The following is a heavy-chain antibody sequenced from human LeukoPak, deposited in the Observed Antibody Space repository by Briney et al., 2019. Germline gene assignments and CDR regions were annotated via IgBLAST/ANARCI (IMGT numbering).Heavy chain of an antibody. CDR2: IIPIFGTA. D-gene: IGHD3-3*01. Sequence: SVKVSCTASGGTFSSYAIGWVRQAPGQGLEWMGGIIPIFGTANYAQKFQGRVTIIADESTSTAYMELSSLRSEDTAVYYCATTSDTRVRVRFLEWLLPNASYYYYGMDVWGQGTTVTVSS. CDR1: GGTFSSYA. V-gene: IGHV1-69*13. CDR3: ATTSDTRVRVRFLEWLLPNASYYYYGMDV. J-gene: IGHJ6*02.